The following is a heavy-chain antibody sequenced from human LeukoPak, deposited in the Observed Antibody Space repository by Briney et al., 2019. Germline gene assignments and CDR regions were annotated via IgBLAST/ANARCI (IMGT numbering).Heavy chain of an antibody. J-gene: IGHJ4*02. CDR2: IYTSGST. CDR1: GVSISSYY. D-gene: IGHD5-24*01. V-gene: IGHV4-4*07. Sequence: PSETLSLTCTVSGVSISSYYWSWIRQPAGKGLEWIGRIYTSGSTNYNPSLKSRVTMSVDTSKNQFSLKLSSVTAADTAVYYCARDVLLGYNYYFDYWGQGTLVTVSS. CDR3: ARDVLLGYNYYFDY.